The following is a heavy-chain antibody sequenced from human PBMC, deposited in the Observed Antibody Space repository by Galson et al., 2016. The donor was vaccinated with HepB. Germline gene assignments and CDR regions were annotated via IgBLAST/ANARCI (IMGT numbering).Heavy chain of an antibody. J-gene: IGHJ1*01. CDR3: AGSFSSPQRAEYFRP. D-gene: IGHD3-10*01. Sequence: SETLSLTCTVSGGSISRYYWSWIRQPPGKGLEWIGYIFNSGYMSYSEVTKYNPSLKGRVTISADTSNKYVSLKLTSVTAADTAVYYCAGSFSSPQRAEYFRPWGQGTLVTVSS. V-gene: IGHV4-4*08. CDR2: IFNSGYMSYSEVT. CDR1: GGSISRYY.